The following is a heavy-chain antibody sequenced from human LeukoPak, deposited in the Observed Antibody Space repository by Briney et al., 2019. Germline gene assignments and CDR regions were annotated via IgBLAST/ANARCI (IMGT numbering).Heavy chain of an antibody. V-gene: IGHV4-4*07. CDR2: IXTSXXT. CDR1: GDSISNYY. CDR3: AXXXAXXXXXDX. Sequence: SETLSLTCTVSGDSISNYYWSWIRQPAGKGLEWIGRIXTSXXTXXXXXXXXRVTMSVDTSKNQFSLKLSSVTAADTAVYYCAXXXAXXXXXDXWGXGTLVTVSS. J-gene: IGHJ4*01.